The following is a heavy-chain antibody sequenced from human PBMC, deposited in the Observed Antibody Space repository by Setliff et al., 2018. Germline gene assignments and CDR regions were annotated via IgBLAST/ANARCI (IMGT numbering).Heavy chain of an antibody. CDR3: AKRDYYDSSGYLLPYMDV. D-gene: IGHD3-22*01. CDR2: MNPNSGNT. V-gene: IGHV1-8*02. CDR1: GGTLSDYS. Sequence: ASVKVSCKASGGTLSDYSISWVRQATGQGLEWMGWMNPNSGNTGYAQKFQGRVTMTRNTSISTAYMELNSLRAEDTAVYYCAKRDYYDSSGYLLPYMDVWGKGTTVTV. J-gene: IGHJ6*03.